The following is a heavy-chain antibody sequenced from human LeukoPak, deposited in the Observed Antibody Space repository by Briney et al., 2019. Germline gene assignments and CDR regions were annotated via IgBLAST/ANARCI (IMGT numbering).Heavy chain of an antibody. CDR3: ARGSGSYWNWFDP. CDR2: IYSGGST. D-gene: IGHD1-26*01. J-gene: IGHJ5*02. CDR1: GFTVSSNY. Sequence: GGSLRLSCAASGFTVSSNYMSWVRQAPGKGLEWVSVIYSGGSTYYADSVKGRFTISRDNSKNTLYLQMNSLRAEDTAVYYCARGSGSYWNWFDPWGQGTLVTVSS. V-gene: IGHV3-53*01.